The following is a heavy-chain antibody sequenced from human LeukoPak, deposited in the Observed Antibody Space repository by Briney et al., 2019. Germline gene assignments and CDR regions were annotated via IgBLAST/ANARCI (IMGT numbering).Heavy chain of an antibody. CDR1: GGSINSYY. V-gene: IGHV4-59*01. CDR2: MYYSGST. Sequence: PSETLSLTCTVSGGSINSYYWDWIRQPPGKGLEWIGYMYYSGSTKYNPSLKSRVTISPDTSKNQFSLKLSSVTAADTAMYYCTSERSGWPNYFDYWGQGILVTVSS. D-gene: IGHD6-19*01. J-gene: IGHJ4*02. CDR3: TSERSGWPNYFDY.